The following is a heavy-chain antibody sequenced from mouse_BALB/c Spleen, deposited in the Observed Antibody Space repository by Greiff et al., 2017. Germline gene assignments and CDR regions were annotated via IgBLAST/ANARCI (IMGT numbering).Heavy chain of an antibody. V-gene: IGHV5-4*02. CDR2: ISDGGSYT. CDR3: AREAYGNYVRYFDV. Sequence: EVKLVESGGGLVKPGGSLKLSCAASGFTFSDYYMYWVRQTPEKRLEWVATISDGGSYTYYPDSVKGRFTISRDNAKNNLYLQMSSLKSEDTAMYYCAREAYGNYVRYFDVWGEGTTVTVSS. CDR1: GFTFSDYY. J-gene: IGHJ1*01. D-gene: IGHD2-1*01.